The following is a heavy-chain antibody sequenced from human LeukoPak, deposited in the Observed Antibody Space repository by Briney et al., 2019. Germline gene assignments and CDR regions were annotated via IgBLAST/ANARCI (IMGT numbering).Heavy chain of an antibody. D-gene: IGHD1-14*01. Sequence: GGSLRLSCAASGFTFNRYNMNWVRRAPGKGLEWVSSINGSGDKTYYADSVKGRFTISRDNSKNTLYLQMNSLRAEDTAVYYCAKPARTDYADYWGQGTLVTVSS. V-gene: IGHV3-23*01. CDR2: INGSGDKT. CDR3: AKPARTDYADY. J-gene: IGHJ4*02. CDR1: GFTFNRYN.